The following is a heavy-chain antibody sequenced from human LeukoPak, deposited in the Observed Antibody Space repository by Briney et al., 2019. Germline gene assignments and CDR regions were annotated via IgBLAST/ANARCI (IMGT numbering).Heavy chain of an antibody. CDR3: ARDKALSIAARQNAFDI. CDR2: INPNSGGT. CDR1: GYTFTGYY. Sequence: ASVRVSCKASGYTFTGYYMHWVRQAPGQGLEWMGWINPNSGGTNYAQKFQGRVTMTRDTSISTAYMELSRLRSDDTAVYYCARDKALSIAARQNAFDIWGQGTMVTVSS. J-gene: IGHJ3*02. V-gene: IGHV1-2*02. D-gene: IGHD6-6*01.